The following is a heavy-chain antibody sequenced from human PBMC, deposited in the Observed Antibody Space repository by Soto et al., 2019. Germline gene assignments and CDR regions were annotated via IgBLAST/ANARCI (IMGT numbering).Heavy chain of an antibody. Sequence: QVQLQESGPGLVKPSETLSLTCTVSGGSISSYYWSWIRQPPGKGLEWIGYIYYSGSTNYNPSLTSRVXKSXDXSKNQFSLKLSSVTAADTAVYYCARGILSSYWYFDLWGRGTLVTVSS. CDR1: GGSISSYY. CDR2: IYYSGST. J-gene: IGHJ2*01. CDR3: ARGILSSYWYFDL. V-gene: IGHV4-59*01. D-gene: IGHD2-15*01.